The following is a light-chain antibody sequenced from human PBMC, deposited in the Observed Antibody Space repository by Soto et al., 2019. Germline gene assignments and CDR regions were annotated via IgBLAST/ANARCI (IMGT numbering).Light chain of an antibody. CDR2: DVS. V-gene: IGLV2-11*01. J-gene: IGLJ1*01. Sequence: QSALTQPRSVSGSPGQAFTISCTGTSSDVGGYNYVSWYQQHPGKAPKLMIYDVSKRPSGVPDRFSGSKSGNTASLTISGLQAEDEADYYCCSYAGSYFYVFGTGTKVTVL. CDR1: SSDVGGYNY. CDR3: CSYAGSYFYV.